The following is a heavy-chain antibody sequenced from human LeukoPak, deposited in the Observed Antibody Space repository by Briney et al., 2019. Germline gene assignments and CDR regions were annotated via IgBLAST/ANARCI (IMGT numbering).Heavy chain of an antibody. CDR3: TRLVGPPEYVER. CDR1: GATFTYYL. Sequence: GESLKISCKCSGATFTYYLIGCLRQMPGKGLEWMGIIYPGDSDTRYSPSFRGQVTISADRSISTAYLQWTSLKASDTAIYYCTRLVGPPEYVERWREGTLVTVSS. V-gene: IGHV5-51*01. J-gene: IGHJ1*01. CDR2: IYPGDSDT.